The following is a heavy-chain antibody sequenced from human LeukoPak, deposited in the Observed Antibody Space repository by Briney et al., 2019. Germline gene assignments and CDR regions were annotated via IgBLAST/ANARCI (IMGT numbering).Heavy chain of an antibody. CDR2: IRPHTGET. J-gene: IGHJ4*02. CDR1: GYNFPSYG. D-gene: IGHD2-2*01. V-gene: IGHV1-18*01. Sequence: ASVKVSCKASGYNFPSYGINWVRQAPGQGLEWMGWIRPHTGETNSAQRFQDRVTMTTDTSTTTAYMELRSLRFDNTAVYYCARDRGGKGSAIFYWGQGSLVTVSS. CDR3: ARDRGGKGSAIFY.